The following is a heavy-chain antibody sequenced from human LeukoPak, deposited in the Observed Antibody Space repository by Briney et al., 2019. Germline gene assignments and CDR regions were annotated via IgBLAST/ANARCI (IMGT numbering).Heavy chain of an antibody. J-gene: IGHJ4*02. D-gene: IGHD6-19*01. CDR3: AGGRAFYSSTLFDY. CDR1: GFTFNNYD. CDR2: ISSGSSDV. V-gene: IGHV3-21*05. Sequence: GGSLRLSCAASGFTFNNYDMHWVRQAPGKGLEWLSYISSGSSDVDYADSVKGRFTISRDNAKSSLYLQMDILRAEDTAVYYCAGGRAFYSSTLFDYWGQGTLVTVSS.